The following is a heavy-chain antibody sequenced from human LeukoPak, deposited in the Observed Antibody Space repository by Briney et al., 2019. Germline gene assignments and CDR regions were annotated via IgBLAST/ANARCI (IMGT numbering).Heavy chain of an antibody. V-gene: IGHV1-2*02. CDR1: GYTFSSYH. Sequence: ASVKVSCKASGYTFSSYHISWVRQAPGQGLEWMGWINPNSGGTNYAQKFQGRVTMTRDTSISTAYMELSRLRSDDTAVYYCSTLWGAAAGNDYWGQGTLVTVSS. J-gene: IGHJ4*02. D-gene: IGHD6-13*01. CDR3: STLWGAAAGNDY. CDR2: INPNSGGT.